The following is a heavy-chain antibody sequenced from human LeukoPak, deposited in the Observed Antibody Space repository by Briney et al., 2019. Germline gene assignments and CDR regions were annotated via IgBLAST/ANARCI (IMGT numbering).Heavy chain of an antibody. CDR3: ARFLLGYYYYMDV. CDR1: GYSISSGYF. V-gene: IGHV4-38-2*02. Sequence: SETLSLTCTVSGYSISSGYFWGWIRQPPGKGLEWIANIYHRGSTYYNPSLKSRVTISVDTSKNQFSLKLSSVTAADTAVYYCARFLLGYYYYMDVWGKGTTVTVSS. J-gene: IGHJ6*03. CDR2: IYHRGST. D-gene: IGHD7-27*01.